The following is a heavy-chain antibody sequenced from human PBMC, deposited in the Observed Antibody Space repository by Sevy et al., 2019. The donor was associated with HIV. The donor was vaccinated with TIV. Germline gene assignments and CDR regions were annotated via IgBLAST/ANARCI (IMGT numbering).Heavy chain of an antibody. D-gene: IGHD3-22*01. Sequence: GGSLRLSCAASGFTFRRYWMSWVRQAPGKGLEWVANIKQDGSEKYYVDSVKGRFTISRDNAKNSLYLQRNSLGAEDTAVYYLANLRDDSSGFRFDYWGQGTLVTVSS. CDR1: GFTFRRYW. CDR3: ANLRDDSSGFRFDY. V-gene: IGHV3-7*01. J-gene: IGHJ4*02. CDR2: IKQDGSEK.